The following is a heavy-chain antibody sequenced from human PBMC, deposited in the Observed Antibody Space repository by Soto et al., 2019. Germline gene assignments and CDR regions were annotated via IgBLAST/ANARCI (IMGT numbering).Heavy chain of an antibody. J-gene: IGHJ4*02. CDR3: ARTTLGYCTGGSCSPY. CDR1: GGSISNYY. Sequence: SETLSLTCTVSGGSISNYYWSWIRQPPGKGLEWIGSIYYSGSTNYNPSLRSRVTISVDTSKNQFSLELSSVTAADTAVYFCARTTLGYCTGGSCSPYWGQRTLVTVSS. CDR2: IYYSGST. V-gene: IGHV4-59*08. D-gene: IGHD2-8*02.